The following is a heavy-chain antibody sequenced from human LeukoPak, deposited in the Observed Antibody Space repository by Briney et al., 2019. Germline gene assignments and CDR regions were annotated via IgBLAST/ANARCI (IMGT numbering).Heavy chain of an antibody. Sequence: SETLSLTCALYGGSFSGYYWSWIRQPPGKGLEWIGEINHSGSTNYNPSLKSRATISVDTSKNQFSMTLSSVTAADTAVYYCAREAWRNALNYWGQGTLVTVSS. CDR1: GGSFSGYY. V-gene: IGHV4-34*01. CDR2: INHSGST. CDR3: AREAWRNALNY. D-gene: IGHD5-12*01. J-gene: IGHJ4*02.